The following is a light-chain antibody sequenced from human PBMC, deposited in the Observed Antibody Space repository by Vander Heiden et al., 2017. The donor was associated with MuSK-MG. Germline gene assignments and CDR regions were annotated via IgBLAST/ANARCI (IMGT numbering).Light chain of an antibody. CDR3: QQTCSTPCS. CDR2: LAS. J-gene: IGKJ2*04. CDR1: QTISKY. Sequence: DTQMTQSPSPLSTSVGDRVTITCRVSQTISKYFNWYQQKPGKAPKLLICLASGLHSGVPSRCSGSGSGTDFNLTISSLQPEDFATFYCQQTCSTPCSFGQGTKLEIK. V-gene: IGKV1-39*01.